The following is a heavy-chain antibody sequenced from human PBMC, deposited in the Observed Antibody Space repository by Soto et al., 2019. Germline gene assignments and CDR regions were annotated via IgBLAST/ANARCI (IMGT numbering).Heavy chain of an antibody. Sequence: GGPQRLSCAAPGFNFRNAWMNWVRQAQGKGLEWVGRIKSKTDGETTDYAAPVKGRFTISRDDSKSIAYLQMNSLKAEDTAVYYCTRDPVDYGDYYYYGMDVWGQGTTVTVSS. CDR2: IKSKTDGETT. V-gene: IGHV3-15*07. D-gene: IGHD4-17*01. J-gene: IGHJ6*02. CDR3: TRDPVDYGDYYYYGMDV. CDR1: GFNFRNAW.